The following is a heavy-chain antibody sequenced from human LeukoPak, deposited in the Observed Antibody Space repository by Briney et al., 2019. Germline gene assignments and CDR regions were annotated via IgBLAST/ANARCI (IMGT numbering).Heavy chain of an antibody. J-gene: IGHJ4*02. CDR3: ARVGVGTVAGNYFDD. V-gene: IGHV3-53*04. CDR1: GFTVSSSY. D-gene: IGHD6-19*01. Sequence: PGGSLRLSCTASGFTVSSSYMTWVRQAPGKGLEWVSLIYSGGGTYYADSVKGRFTISRHNFENTLYPQMNSLRAEDTAVYYCARVGVGTVAGNYFDDWGQGTLVTVSS. CDR2: IYSGGGT.